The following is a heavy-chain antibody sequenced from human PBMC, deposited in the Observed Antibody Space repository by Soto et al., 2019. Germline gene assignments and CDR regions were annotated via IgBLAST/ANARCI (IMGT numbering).Heavy chain of an antibody. V-gene: IGHV4-34*01. J-gene: IGHJ6*04. CDR2: INHSGST. Sequence: SETLSLTCAVYGGSFSGYYWSWIRQPPGKGLEWIGEINHSGSTNYNPSLKSRVTISVDTSKNQFSLKLSSVTAADTAVYYCARAEGYYDSSGYYKNYYYYGMDVWGKGTTVTVSS. CDR3: ARAEGYYDSSGYYKNYYYYGMDV. D-gene: IGHD3-22*01. CDR1: GGSFSGYY.